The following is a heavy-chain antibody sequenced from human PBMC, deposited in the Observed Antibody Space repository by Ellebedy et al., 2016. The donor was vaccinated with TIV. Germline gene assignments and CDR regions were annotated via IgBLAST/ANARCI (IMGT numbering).Heavy chain of an antibody. CDR1: GYSFTTYW. D-gene: IGHD1-26*01. J-gene: IGHJ3*02. CDR2: VYSGDSDT. V-gene: IGHV5-51*01. CDR3: ASSLVGARDAFDI. Sequence: GESLKISXKGSGYSFTTYWIGWVRQMPGKGLEWMGIVYSGDSDTRYSPSFQGQVTISADKSITTAYLLWSSLKASDTAMYYCASSLVGARDAFDIWGQGTMVTVSS.